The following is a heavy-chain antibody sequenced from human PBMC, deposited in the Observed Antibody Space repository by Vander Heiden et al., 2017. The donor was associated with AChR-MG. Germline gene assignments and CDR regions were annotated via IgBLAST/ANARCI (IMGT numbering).Heavy chain of an antibody. D-gene: IGHD3-10*01. V-gene: IGHV3-48*02. CDR3: AREAGSGNDY. CDR1: GFSFSSYS. Sequence: EVQLAESGGGLVQPGGSLRLSCAASGFSFSSYSMNWVRQAPGRGLEWVSYISSSSSAIYYADSVKGRFTISRDSAKNSLYLQMNSLRDEDTAVYYCAREAGSGNDYWGQGTLVTVSS. J-gene: IGHJ4*02. CDR2: ISSSSSAI.